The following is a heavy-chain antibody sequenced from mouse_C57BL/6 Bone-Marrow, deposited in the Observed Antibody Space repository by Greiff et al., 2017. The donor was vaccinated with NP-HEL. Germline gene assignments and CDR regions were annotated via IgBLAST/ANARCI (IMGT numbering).Heavy chain of an antibody. CDR2: IGWVEVR. Sequence: QVTLKESGPGILQPSQTPSLTCFFSGFSLSTFGMGVGWICRPSGKGREGLATIGWVEVRNYNPALKRGFTISKDTSKNQVFLKIANVDTADTATYYCARPPYRGAMDYWGQGTSVTVSS. CDR1: GFSLSTFGMG. D-gene: IGHD2-10*01. V-gene: IGHV8-8*01. J-gene: IGHJ4*01. CDR3: ARPPYRGAMDY.